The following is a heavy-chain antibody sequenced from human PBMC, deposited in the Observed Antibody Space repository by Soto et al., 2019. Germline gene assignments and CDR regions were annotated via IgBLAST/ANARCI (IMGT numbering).Heavy chain of an antibody. CDR3: ARDVGGMDV. J-gene: IGHJ6*02. CDR1: GYSFSTYA. D-gene: IGHD1-26*01. CDR2: INAGNGNT. Sequence: ASVKVSCKASGYSFSTYALHWVRQAPGQRLEWMGWINAGNGNTKYSQKFQGRVTITRDTSASTAYMELSSLRSEDTAVYYCARDVGGMDVWGQGTTVTVSS. V-gene: IGHV1-3*01.